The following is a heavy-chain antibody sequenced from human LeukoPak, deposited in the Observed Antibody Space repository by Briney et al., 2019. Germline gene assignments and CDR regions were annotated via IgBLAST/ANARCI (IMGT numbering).Heavy chain of an antibody. CDR2: IYYSGST. CDR1: GGSISSATHY. Sequence: SETLSLTCTVSGGSISSATHYWGWIRQPPGEGLEWIGSIYYSGSTYYNPSLKSRVTIFVDTSKNQFSLKLSSVTAADTAVYYCASSLSGNYYGYYYYYMDVWGKGTTVTVSS. D-gene: IGHD1-26*01. CDR3: ASSLSGNYYGYYYYYMDV. J-gene: IGHJ6*03. V-gene: IGHV4-39*01.